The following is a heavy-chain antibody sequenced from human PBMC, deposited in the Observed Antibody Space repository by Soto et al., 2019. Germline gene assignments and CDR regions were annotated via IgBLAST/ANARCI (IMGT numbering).Heavy chain of an antibody. CDR3: ATSTIFGVVTDY. V-gene: IGHV3-23*01. J-gene: IGHJ4*02. CDR1: GFTFSSYA. CDR2: ISGSGGST. D-gene: IGHD3-3*01. Sequence: EVQLLESGGGLVQPGGSLRLSCAASGFTFSSYAMSWVRQAPGKGLEWVSAISGSGGSTYYADSVKGRFTISRDNSQNTLYLQMNSLRAEDTAVYYCATSTIFGVVTDYWGQGNLVTVSS.